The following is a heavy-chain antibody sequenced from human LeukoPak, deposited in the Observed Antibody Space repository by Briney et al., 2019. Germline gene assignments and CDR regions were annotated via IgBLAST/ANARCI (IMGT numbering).Heavy chain of an antibody. CDR3: ARLERGYSYGYGANYYYYYYMDV. Sequence: ASVKVSCKASGYTFTSYGISWVRQAPGQGLEWMGWISAYNGNTNYAQKLQGRVTMTTDTSTSTAYMELRSLRSDDTAVYYCARLERGYSYGYGANYYYYYYMDVWGKGTTVTVSS. CDR2: ISAYNGNT. J-gene: IGHJ6*03. V-gene: IGHV1-18*01. CDR1: GYTFTSYG. D-gene: IGHD5-18*01.